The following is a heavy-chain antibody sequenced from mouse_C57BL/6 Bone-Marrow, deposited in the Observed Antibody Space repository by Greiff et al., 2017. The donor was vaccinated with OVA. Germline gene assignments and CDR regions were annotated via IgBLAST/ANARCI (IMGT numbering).Heavy chain of an antibody. D-gene: IGHD6-2*01. Sequence: QVQLQQPGAELVMPGASVKLSCKASGYTFTSYWMHWVKQRPGQGLEWIGEIDPSDSYTNYNQKFNGKSTLTVDKSSSTAYMQLSSLTSEDSAVYYCARSSHWYFDVWGTGTTVTVSS. CDR3: ARSSHWYFDV. CDR2: IDPSDSYT. V-gene: IGHV1-69*01. CDR1: GYTFTSYW. J-gene: IGHJ1*03.